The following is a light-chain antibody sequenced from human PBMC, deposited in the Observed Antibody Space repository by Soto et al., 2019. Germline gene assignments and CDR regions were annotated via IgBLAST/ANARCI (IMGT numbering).Light chain of an antibody. J-gene: IGKJ2*01. CDR2: VGS. Sequence: DIPRSRSAASLSASVRDRVTISCRMSENSTTYLIWYRQKPGKAPQLLMYVGSTLESGVPSRFSGSGLGTDFTLTIKSLQPEDFGVYYCQQSYIVPYTFGRGTSLDI. CDR3: QQSYIVPYT. CDR1: ENSTTY. V-gene: IGKV1-39*01.